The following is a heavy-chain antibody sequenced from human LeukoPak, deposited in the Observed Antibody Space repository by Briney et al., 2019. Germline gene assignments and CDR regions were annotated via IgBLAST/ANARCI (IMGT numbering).Heavy chain of an antibody. CDR2: VSSTSRFI. J-gene: IGHJ1*01. Sequence: GGSLRLSCAASGFTFTTYSMNWVRQAPGKGLEWVSFVSSTSRFISYADSVKGRFTISRDNAKNSLYLQMTSLGAEDTAVYYCARDLRGYPYWGQGTLVTVSS. V-gene: IGHV3-21*01. CDR3: ARDLRGYPY. CDR1: GFTFTTYS. D-gene: IGHD3-22*01.